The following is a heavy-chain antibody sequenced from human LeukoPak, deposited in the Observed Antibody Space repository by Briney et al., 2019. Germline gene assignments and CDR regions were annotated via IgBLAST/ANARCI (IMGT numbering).Heavy chain of an antibody. Sequence: SETLSLTCTVSGGSISSYYWTWIRQPAGKGLEWIGRINTSGSTNYNPSLKSRVTMSVDTSKDQFSLKLSSVTAADTAVYYCARVSSSWYQDWYFDLWGRGTLVTVSS. CDR3: ARVSSSWYQDWYFDL. J-gene: IGHJ2*01. CDR2: INTSGST. CDR1: GGSISSYY. V-gene: IGHV4-4*07. D-gene: IGHD6-13*01.